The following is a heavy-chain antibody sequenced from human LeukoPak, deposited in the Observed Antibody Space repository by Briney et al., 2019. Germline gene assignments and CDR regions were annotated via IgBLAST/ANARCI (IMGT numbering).Heavy chain of an antibody. J-gene: IGHJ3*02. Sequence: GGSLRLSCAASGFTFSSYAMNWVRQAPGTWLEWVSAISGSGGSTYYADSVKGRFTISRDNSKNTLYLQMNSLRAEDTALYYCAKSLVVGADAFDIWGQGTMVTVSS. CDR3: AKSLVVGADAFDI. V-gene: IGHV3-23*01. CDR1: GFTFSSYA. CDR2: ISGSGGST. D-gene: IGHD1-26*01.